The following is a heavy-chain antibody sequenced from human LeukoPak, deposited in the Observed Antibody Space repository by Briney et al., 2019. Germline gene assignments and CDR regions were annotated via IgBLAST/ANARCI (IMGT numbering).Heavy chain of an antibody. V-gene: IGHV3-11*01. Sequence: PGGSLRLSCAASGLTFSDYYMSWIRQAPGKGLEWVSYISSSGSTMYYADSVKGRFTISRDNAKNSLYLQMNSLRVEDTAVYYCARSRGVFRDAFDIWGQGTMVTVSS. CDR2: ISSSGSTM. D-gene: IGHD2-2*01. CDR3: ARSRGVFRDAFDI. J-gene: IGHJ3*02. CDR1: GLTFSDYY.